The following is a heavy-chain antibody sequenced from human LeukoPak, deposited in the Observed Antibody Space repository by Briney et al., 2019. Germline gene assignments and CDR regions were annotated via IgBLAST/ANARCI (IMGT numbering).Heavy chain of an antibody. D-gene: IGHD2-2*01. J-gene: IGHJ4*02. V-gene: IGHV3-33*01. CDR1: GFTFSSYV. CDR3: ARDQTSCSGTSCFADY. CDR2: IWYDGSNK. Sequence: GGSLRLSCAASGFTFSSYVMHWVRQAPGKGLEWVAVIWYDGSNKYYVDSVKGRFTISRDNSKNTLFLQMNSLRAEDTAVYYCARDQTSCSGTSCFADYWGQGTLVTVSS.